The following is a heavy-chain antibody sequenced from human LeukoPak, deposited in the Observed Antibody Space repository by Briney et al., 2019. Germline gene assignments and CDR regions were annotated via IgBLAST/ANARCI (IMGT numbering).Heavy chain of an antibody. D-gene: IGHD3-9*01. CDR2: INHSGST. J-gene: IGHJ3*02. V-gene: IGHV4-34*01. CDR1: GGSFSGYY. CDR3: ARGPNLTGYAFDI. Sequence: KPSETLSLTCAVYGGSFSGYYWSWIRQPPGKGLEWIGEINHSGSTNYNPPLKSRVTISVDTSKNQFSLKLSSVTAADTAVYYCARGPNLTGYAFDIWGRGTMVSVSS.